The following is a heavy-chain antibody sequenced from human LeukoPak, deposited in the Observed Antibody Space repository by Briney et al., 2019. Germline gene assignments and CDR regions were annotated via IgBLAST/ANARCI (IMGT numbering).Heavy chain of an antibody. V-gene: IGHV1-46*01. CDR1: GYTFTSYY. Sequence: ASVKVSCKASGYTFTSYYMHWVRQAPGQGLEWMGIINPSGGSTSYAQKFQGRVTMTRDTSTSTVYMELSSLRSEDTAVYYCARDGLLTTVAYYYYGMDVWGQGTTVTVSS. D-gene: IGHD4-23*01. CDR3: ARDGLLTTVAYYYYGMDV. J-gene: IGHJ6*02. CDR2: INPSGGST.